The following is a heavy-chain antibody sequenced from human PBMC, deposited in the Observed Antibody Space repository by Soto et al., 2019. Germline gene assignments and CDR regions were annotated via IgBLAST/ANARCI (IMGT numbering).Heavy chain of an antibody. J-gene: IGHJ4*02. CDR3: ARAIQGGYDPFDY. CDR2: IKQDGSEK. CDR1: GFTFSSYW. D-gene: IGHD5-12*01. Sequence: EVQLVESGGGLVQPGGSLRLSCAASGFTFSSYWMSWVRQAPGKGLEWVANIKQDGSEKYYVDSVKGRFTISRDNAKNSLYLQMNSLRAEDTAVYYCARAIQGGYDPFDYWGQGTLVTVSS. V-gene: IGHV3-7*05.